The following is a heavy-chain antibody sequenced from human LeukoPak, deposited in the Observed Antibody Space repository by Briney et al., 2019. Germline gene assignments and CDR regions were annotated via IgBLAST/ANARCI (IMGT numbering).Heavy chain of an antibody. CDR3: ARGGTYYYDSSGVTQLDY. V-gene: IGHV3-66*01. J-gene: IGHJ4*02. CDR1: GFTVSSNY. Sequence: GGSLRLSCAASGFTVSSNYMSWVRQAPGKGLEWVSVIYSGGSTYYADSVKGRFTISRDNSKNTLYLQMNSLRAEDTAVYYCARGGTYYYDSSGVTQLDYWGQGTLVTVSS. CDR2: IYSGGST. D-gene: IGHD3-22*01.